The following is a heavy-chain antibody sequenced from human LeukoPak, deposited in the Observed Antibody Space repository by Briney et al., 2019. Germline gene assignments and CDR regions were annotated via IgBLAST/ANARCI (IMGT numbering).Heavy chain of an antibody. J-gene: IGHJ4*02. V-gene: IGHV1-69*01. CDR1: GGTFSSYA. CDR3: ARIGGYGGNSGY. Sequence: SVKVSCKASGGTFSSYAISWVRQAPGQGLEWMGGIIPIFGTANYAQMFQGRVTITADESTSTAYMELSSLRSENTAVYYCARIGGYGGNSGYWGQGTLVTVSS. D-gene: IGHD4-23*01. CDR2: IIPIFGTA.